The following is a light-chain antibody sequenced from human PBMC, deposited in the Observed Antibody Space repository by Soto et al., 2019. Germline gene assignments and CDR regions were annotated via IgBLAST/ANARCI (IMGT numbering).Light chain of an antibody. CDR2: SNN. CDR1: SSNIGSNT. V-gene: IGLV1-44*01. J-gene: IGLJ3*02. CDR3: AAWDDSLNGWV. Sequence: QSVLPQPPSGSGTPGQRVTISCSGSSSNIGSNTVNWYQQLPGTAHKLLIYSNNQRPSGVPDRFSGSKSGTSASLAISGLQSEDEADYYCAAWDDSLNGWVFGGGTQLTVL.